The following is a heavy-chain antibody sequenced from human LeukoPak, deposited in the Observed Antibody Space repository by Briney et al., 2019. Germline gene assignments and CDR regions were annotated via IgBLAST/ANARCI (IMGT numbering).Heavy chain of an antibody. CDR2: ISSSSSYI. Sequence: GGSLRLSCAASGFTFSSYSMNWVRHAPGKGLEWVSSISSSSSYIYYADSVKGRFTISRDNAKNSLYLQMNSLRAEDTAVYCCARNGIVVVTVEYHFDYWGQGTLVTVSS. D-gene: IGHD2-21*02. CDR3: ARNGIVVVTVEYHFDY. V-gene: IGHV3-21*01. J-gene: IGHJ4*02. CDR1: GFTFSSYS.